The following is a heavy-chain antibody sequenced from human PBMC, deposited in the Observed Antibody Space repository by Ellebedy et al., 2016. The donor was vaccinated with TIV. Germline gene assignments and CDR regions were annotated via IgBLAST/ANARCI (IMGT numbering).Heavy chain of an antibody. CDR3: ARSSWVNWFDP. J-gene: IGHJ5*02. Sequence: SETLSLTCTVSGGSISSGDYYWSWIRQPPGKGLEWIGYIYYSGSINYNPSLKSRVTISVDTSKNQFSLKLSSVTAADTAVYYCARSSWVNWFDPWGQGTLVTVSS. V-gene: IGHV4-61*08. D-gene: IGHD2-15*01. CDR1: GGSISSGDYY. CDR2: IYYSGSI.